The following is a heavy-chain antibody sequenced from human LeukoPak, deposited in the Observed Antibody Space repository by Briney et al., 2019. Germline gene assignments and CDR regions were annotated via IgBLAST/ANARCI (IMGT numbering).Heavy chain of an antibody. CDR3: VRHFHPAETTGGYFDL. D-gene: IGHD4-17*01. CDR1: GYNFTPYW. CDR2: TFPGGSDT. Sequence: GESLKISCKASGYNFTPYWIGWVRQMPGPGLEWMGITFPGGSDTKYSPPFQGLVTMSADRSTSTAYLQWNSLKASDTAMYYCVRHFHPAETTGGYFDLLGRGTLVTVSS. J-gene: IGHJ2*01. V-gene: IGHV5-51*01.